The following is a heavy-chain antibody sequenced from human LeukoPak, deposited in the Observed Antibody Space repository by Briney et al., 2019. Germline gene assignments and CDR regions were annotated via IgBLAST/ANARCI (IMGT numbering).Heavy chain of an antibody. CDR2: IIPIFGTA. CDR1: GGTFSSYA. CDR3: ARPRFLEWSKDYYYGMDV. J-gene: IGHJ6*02. Sequence: SVKASCKASGGTFSSYAISWVRQAPGQGLEWMGGIIPIFGTANYAQKFQGRVTITADESTSTAHMELSSLRSEDTAVYYCARPRFLEWSKDYYYGMDVWGQGTTVTVSS. D-gene: IGHD3-3*01. V-gene: IGHV1-69*01.